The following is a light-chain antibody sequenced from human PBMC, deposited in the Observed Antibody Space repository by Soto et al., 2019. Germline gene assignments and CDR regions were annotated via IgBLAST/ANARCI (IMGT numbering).Light chain of an antibody. CDR3: QVWDNGSDHWV. J-gene: IGLJ3*02. V-gene: IGLV3-21*02. CDR2: DDS. CDR1: KIGTKS. Sequence: SYELTQPPSVSVAPGQTARIACGGNKIGTKSVHWYQQKPGQAPVLVVYDDSDRPSGIPERFSGSNSGNTATLTISRVEAGDEAAYSCQVWDNGSDHWVFGGETKLTVL.